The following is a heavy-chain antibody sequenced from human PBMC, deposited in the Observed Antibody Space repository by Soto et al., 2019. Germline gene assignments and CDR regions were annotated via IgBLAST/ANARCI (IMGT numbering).Heavy chain of an antibody. V-gene: IGHV3-13*01. Sequence: EVQLVESGGGLVQPGGSLRLSCAASGFTFSNYDMHWVRQATGKGLEWVSAIDIAGDTYYPDSVKGRFTVSREKAKNSLYLQMNSLRADDTAVYYCARAARRLQSRYFDLWRRGTLVTVSS. D-gene: IGHD6-25*01. CDR3: ARAARRLQSRYFDL. CDR2: IDIAGDT. CDR1: GFTFSNYD. J-gene: IGHJ2*01.